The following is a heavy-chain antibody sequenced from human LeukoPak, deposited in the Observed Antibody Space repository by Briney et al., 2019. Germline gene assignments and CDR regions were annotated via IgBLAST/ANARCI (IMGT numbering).Heavy chain of an antibody. CDR1: GGTFNSYA. CDR2: IVPIFGTA. CDR3: ARGPWYYDFWSGYYLKYYYYYYMDV. Sequence: SVKVSCKASGGTFNSYAISWVRQAPGQGLEWMGGIVPIFGTANYAQKFQGRVTITTDESTSTAYMELSSLRSEDTAVYYCARGPWYYDFWSGYYLKYYYYYYMDVWGKGTTVTVSS. V-gene: IGHV1-69*05. D-gene: IGHD3-3*01. J-gene: IGHJ6*03.